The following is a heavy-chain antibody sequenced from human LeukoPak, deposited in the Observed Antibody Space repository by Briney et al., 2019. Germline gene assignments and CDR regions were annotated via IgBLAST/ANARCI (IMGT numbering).Heavy chain of an antibody. CDR1: GFTFSSYE. D-gene: IGHD3-10*01. J-gene: IGHJ4*02. CDR3: ARHALNYYGSGSSGGFDY. CDR2: ISSSGSTI. V-gene: IGHV3-48*03. Sequence: PGGSLRLSCAASGFTFSSYEMNWVRQAPGKGLEWVSYISSSGSTIYYADSVKGRFTISRDNAKNSLYLQMNSLRAEDTAVYYCARHALNYYGSGSSGGFDYWGQGTLVTVSS.